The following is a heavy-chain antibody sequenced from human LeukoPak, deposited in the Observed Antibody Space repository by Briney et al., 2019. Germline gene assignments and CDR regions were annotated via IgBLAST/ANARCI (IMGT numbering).Heavy chain of an antibody. V-gene: IGHV3-23*01. CDR2: VGSDGKP. CDR1: GFPFSSYA. D-gene: IGHD3-10*02. Sequence: GGSLRLSCAASGFPFSSYAMTWVRHPPAKGLEWGSAVGSDGKPQYSESVKGRFVISRDNFGGMVFLQLNSLRVEDTALYYCVRDLHTYVAMDVWGQGATVTVSS. J-gene: IGHJ6*02. CDR3: VRDLHTYVAMDV.